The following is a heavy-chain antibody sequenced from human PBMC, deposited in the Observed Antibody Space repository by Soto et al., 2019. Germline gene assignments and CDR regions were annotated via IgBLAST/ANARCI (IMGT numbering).Heavy chain of an antibody. CDR3: ASETGRVDYYGMDV. D-gene: IGHD3-10*01. V-gene: IGHV3-30-3*01. Sequence: QVQLVESGGGVVQPGRSLRLSCAASGFTFSSYAMHWVHQAPGKGLEWVAVISYDGSNKYYADSVKGRFTISRDNSKNTLYLQMNSLRAEDTAVYYCASETGRVDYYGMDVWGQGTTVTVSS. CDR2: ISYDGSNK. CDR1: GFTFSSYA. J-gene: IGHJ6*02.